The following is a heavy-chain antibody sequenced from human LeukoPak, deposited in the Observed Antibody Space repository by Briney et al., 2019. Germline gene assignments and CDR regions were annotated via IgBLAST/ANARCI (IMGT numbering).Heavy chain of an antibody. CDR2: ISWNSGSI. CDR3: AKDSSGSLYYFDY. CDR1: GFTFDDYA. V-gene: IGHV3-9*01. J-gene: IGHJ4*02. D-gene: IGHD1-26*01. Sequence: GGSLRLSCAASGFTFDDYAMHWVRQAPGKGLEWVSGISWNSGSIGYADSVKGRFTISRDNAKSSLYLQMNSLRAEDTALYYCAKDSSGSLYYFDYWGQGTLVTVSS.